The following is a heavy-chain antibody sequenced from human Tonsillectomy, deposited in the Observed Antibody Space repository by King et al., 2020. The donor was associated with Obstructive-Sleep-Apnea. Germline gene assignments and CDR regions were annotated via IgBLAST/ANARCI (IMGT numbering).Heavy chain of an antibody. D-gene: IGHD5/OR15-5a*01. J-gene: IGHJ4*02. V-gene: IGHV2-5*02. CDR2: IYWDGDN. CDR3: AHRPPVSYYFDY. Sequence: ITLKESGPALVRPTQNLTLTCTFSWVSLSTIGVGVGGILQPPGNALECLALIYWDGDNGYSPTLKTRLTITKDTSKNQVVLTMTNMDPVDTATYYCAHRPPVSYYFDYWGQGILVTVSS. CDR1: WVSLSTIGVG.